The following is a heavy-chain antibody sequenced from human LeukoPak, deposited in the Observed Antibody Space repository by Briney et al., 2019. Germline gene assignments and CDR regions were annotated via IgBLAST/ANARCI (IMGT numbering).Heavy chain of an antibody. D-gene: IGHD3-16*01. V-gene: IGHV3-9*01. CDR3: AKAYTVSIYWYFDL. J-gene: IGHJ2*01. CDR2: ISWNSGSI. CDR1: GFTFDDYA. Sequence: GGSLRLSCAASGFTFDDYAMHWVRQAPGKGLEWVSGISWNSGSIGYADSVKGRFTISRDNAKNSLYLQMNSLRAEDTALYYCAKAYTVSIYWYFDLWGRGTLVTVSS.